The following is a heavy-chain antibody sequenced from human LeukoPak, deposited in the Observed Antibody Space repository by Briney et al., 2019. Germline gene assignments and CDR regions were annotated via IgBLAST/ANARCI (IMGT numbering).Heavy chain of an antibody. CDR3: ARDKWGPRYAFDI. CDR1: GFTFSSYSM. CDR2: IYHSGST. D-gene: IGHD7-27*01. J-gene: IGHJ3*02. Sequence: PGGSLRLSCAASGFTFSSYSMNWVRQAPGKGLEWIGEIYHSGSTNYNPSLKSRVTISVDKSKTQFSLKLSSVTAADTAVYYCARDKWGPRYAFDIWGQGTMVTVSS. V-gene: IGHV4-4*02.